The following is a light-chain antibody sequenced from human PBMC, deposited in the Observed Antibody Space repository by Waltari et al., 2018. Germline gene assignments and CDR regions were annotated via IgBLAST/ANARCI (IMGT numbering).Light chain of an antibody. CDR3: QQYYSTPYT. CDR1: QSLLYSSNNRKY. CDR2: GAS. V-gene: IGKV4-1*01. J-gene: IGKJ2*01. Sequence: DIVMTQSPDSLAVSLGEMATINCTSSQSLLYSSNNRKYLAWYQQKPGQPPKLLIHGASTRECGVPERFSGSGSGTDFTLTISSLQAEDVAIYYCQQYYSTPYTFGRGTKLEIK.